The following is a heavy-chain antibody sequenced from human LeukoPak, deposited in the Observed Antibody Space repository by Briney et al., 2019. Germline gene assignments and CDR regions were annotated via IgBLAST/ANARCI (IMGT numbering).Heavy chain of an antibody. CDR1: GYTFTGYY. D-gene: IGHD2-15*01. V-gene: IGHV1-2*02. J-gene: IGHJ3*02. CDR3: ARDPRYCSGGSCYSNAFDI. CDR2: INPNSGGT. Sequence: ASVKVSCKASGYTFTGYYMHWVRQAPGQGLEWMGWINPNSGGTNYAQKFQGRVTMTRDTSISTAYMELSRLRSDDTAVYYCARDPRYCSGGSCYSNAFDIWGQGTMVTVSS.